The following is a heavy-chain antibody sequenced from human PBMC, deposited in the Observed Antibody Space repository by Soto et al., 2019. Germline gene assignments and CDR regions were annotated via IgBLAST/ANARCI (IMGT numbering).Heavy chain of an antibody. J-gene: IGHJ6*02. CDR1: GFTFSDYY. CDR2: IRSSSSYT. V-gene: IGHV3-11*06. D-gene: IGHD5-12*01. Sequence: PARSLRLSCAASGFTFSDYYMGWIRQAPGKGLEWVSYIRSSSSYTNYADSVKGRFTISRDHAKNPLYLQMNSLRAADTAVYYCAREASSPTIGLYCLDVWGQGATVTVSS. CDR3: AREASSPTIGLYCLDV.